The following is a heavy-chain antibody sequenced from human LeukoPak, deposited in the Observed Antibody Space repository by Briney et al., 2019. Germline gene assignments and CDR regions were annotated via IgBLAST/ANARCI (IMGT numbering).Heavy chain of an antibody. CDR2: IIPIFGTA. CDR1: GYTFTSYD. CDR3: ARSYSSSSFDYFDY. D-gene: IGHD6-6*01. J-gene: IGHJ4*02. Sequence: ASVKVSCKASGYTFTSYDINWVRQAPGQGLEWMGGIIPIFGTANYAQKFQGRVTITADESTSTAYMELSSLRSEDTAVYYCARSYSSSSFDYFDYWGQGTLVTVSS. V-gene: IGHV1-69*13.